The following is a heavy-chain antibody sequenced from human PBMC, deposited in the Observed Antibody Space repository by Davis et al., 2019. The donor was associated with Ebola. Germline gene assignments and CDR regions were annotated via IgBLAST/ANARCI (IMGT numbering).Heavy chain of an antibody. J-gene: IGHJ3*01. CDR1: AGSISSYY. V-gene: IGHV4-59*03. CDR2: IHYRGST. D-gene: IGHD4-17*01. Sequence: MPGGSLRLSCTVSAGSISSYYWSWIRQPPGKGLEWIGFIHYRGSTNYSPPFKSRVTLSVDTSRNQFSLKLTSVTAADTAVYYCAGYDYGDSGAFDFWGQGTLVTVSS. CDR3: AGYDYGDSGAFDF.